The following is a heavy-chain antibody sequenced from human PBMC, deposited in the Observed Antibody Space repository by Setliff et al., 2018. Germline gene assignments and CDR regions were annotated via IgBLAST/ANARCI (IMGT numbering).Heavy chain of an antibody. CDR1: GYTFTGYY. CDR3: ARGGSSWHLFDY. D-gene: IGHD6-13*01. Sequence: ASVKVSCKASGYTFTGYYMHWVRQAPGQGLEWMGWINPNSGGTKYSQKFQGRVTITRDTSASTAYMELSSLRSEDTAVYYCARGGSSWHLFDYWGQGTLVTVSS. V-gene: IGHV1-2*02. J-gene: IGHJ4*02. CDR2: INPNSGGT.